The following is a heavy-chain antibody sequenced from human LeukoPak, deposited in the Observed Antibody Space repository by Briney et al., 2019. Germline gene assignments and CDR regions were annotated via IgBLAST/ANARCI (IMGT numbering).Heavy chain of an antibody. J-gene: IGHJ4*02. CDR1: GFTSSSYW. CDR3: ARVASSGYYCFSDY. CDR2: IKQDGSER. Sequence: AGGSLRLSCAASGFTSSSYWMNWVRQAPGKGLEWVANIKQDGSERYYVDSVKGRFTISRDNAKNSLYLQMNSLRAEDTAVYYCARVASSGYYCFSDYWGQGTQITVSS. D-gene: IGHD3-22*01. V-gene: IGHV3-7*01.